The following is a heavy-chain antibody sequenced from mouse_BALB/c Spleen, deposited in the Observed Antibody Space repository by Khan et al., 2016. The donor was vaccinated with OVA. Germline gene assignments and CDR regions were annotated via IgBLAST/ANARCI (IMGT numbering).Heavy chain of an antibody. Sequence: EVQLQESGPGLVKPSQSLSLTCTVTGYSITSDYAWNWIRQFPGNKLEWMGYITYSGATSYNPSLKSRISVTRDTSKNQFFLQLNSVTTEETARYYCARKLWLYFDVWGAGTTVTVSS. V-gene: IGHV3-2*02. CDR1: GYSITSDYA. CDR3: ARKLWLYFDV. D-gene: IGHD2-2*01. CDR2: ITYSGAT. J-gene: IGHJ1*01.